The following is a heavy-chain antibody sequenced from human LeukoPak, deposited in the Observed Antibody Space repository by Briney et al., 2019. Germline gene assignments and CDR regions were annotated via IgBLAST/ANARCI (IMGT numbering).Heavy chain of an antibody. D-gene: IGHD2-2*02. CDR1: GFTFSSYS. J-gene: IGHJ6*03. Sequence: GGSLRLSCAASGFTFSSYSMNWVRQAPGKGLEWVSSISSSSSYIYYADSVKGRFTISRDNAKNSLYLQMNSLRAEDTAVYYCARGRGYCSSTNCYTGHYYYYYMDVWGKGTTVTVSS. CDR2: ISSSSSYI. CDR3: ARGRGYCSSTNCYTGHYYYYYMDV. V-gene: IGHV3-21*01.